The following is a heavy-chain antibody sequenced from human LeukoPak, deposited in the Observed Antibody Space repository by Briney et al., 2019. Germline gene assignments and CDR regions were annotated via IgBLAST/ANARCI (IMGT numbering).Heavy chain of an antibody. Sequence: GGSLRLSCAVSGFRVSDYYMSWVRQAPGKGLEWVGLIRDSGEAFYADFARGRFAISRDESENTLYLQMNSLRVEDTAVYFCARGRAANQDWVEFDPWGQGTPVIVSS. CDR3: ARGRAANQDWVEFDP. V-gene: IGHV3-66*02. J-gene: IGHJ5*02. D-gene: IGHD3/OR15-3a*01. CDR2: IRDSGEA. CDR1: GFRVSDYY.